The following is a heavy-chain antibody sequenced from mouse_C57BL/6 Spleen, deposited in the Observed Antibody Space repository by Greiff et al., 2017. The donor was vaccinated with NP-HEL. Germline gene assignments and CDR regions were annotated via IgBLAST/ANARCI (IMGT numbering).Heavy chain of an antibody. V-gene: IGHV1-12*01. D-gene: IGHD1-1*01. CDR3: ARGTPPYGSSYGGYFDV. CDR2: IYPGNGDT. CDR1: GYTFTSYN. Sequence: LQQSGAELVRPGASVKMSCKASGYTFTSYNMHWVKQTPRQGLEWIGAIYPGNGDTSYNQKFKGKATLTVDKSSSTAYLQLSSLTSEDSAVYFCARGTPPYGSSYGGYFDVWGTGTTVTVSS. J-gene: IGHJ1*03.